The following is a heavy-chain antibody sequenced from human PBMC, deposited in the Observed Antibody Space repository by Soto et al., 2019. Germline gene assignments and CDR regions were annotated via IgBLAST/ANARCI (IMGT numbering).Heavy chain of an antibody. D-gene: IGHD5-12*01. CDR3: GRGRATRPY. J-gene: IGHJ4*02. CDR1: GFIFTNYW. V-gene: IGHV3-74*01. CDR2: ISGDGNST. Sequence: GGSLRLSCAASGFIFTNYWMHWDRQVPGKGLVRVSRISGDGNSTNYADSVKGRFTISRDNAKNTLYLQMDSLTSEDTAVYYCGRGRATRPYWGQGPLVTVSS.